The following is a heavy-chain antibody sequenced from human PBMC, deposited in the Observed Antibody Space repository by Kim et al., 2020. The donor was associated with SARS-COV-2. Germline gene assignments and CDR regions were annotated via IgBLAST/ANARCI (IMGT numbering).Heavy chain of an antibody. CDR3: ARVNYKGYGVTSYGMDV. CDR2: ISSGSSYV. D-gene: IGHD5-12*01. J-gene: IGHJ6*02. V-gene: IGHV3-21*06. CDR1: GFTFSDYT. Sequence: GGSLRLSCSVSGFTFSDYTMTWVRQAPGKGLEWVSAISSGSSYVYYLDSVRGRFTVSRDNAKNVLYLQMNTLRAEDTAVYYCARVNYKGYGVTSYGMDVWGQGTTVTVSS.